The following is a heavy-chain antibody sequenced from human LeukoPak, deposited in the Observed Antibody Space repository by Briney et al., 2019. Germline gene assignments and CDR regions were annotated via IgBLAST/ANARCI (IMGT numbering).Heavy chain of an antibody. J-gene: IGHJ3*02. V-gene: IGHV1-46*01. CDR2: INPSGGST. D-gene: IGHD3-9*01. Sequence: GASVKVSCKASGYTFTSYYMHWVRQAPGQGLEWMGIINPSGGSTSYAQKFQGRVTMTRDTSTSTVYMELSSLRSEDTAVYYCARDYGILTDNDAFDIWGQGTMVTVSS. CDR1: GYTFTSYY. CDR3: ARDYGILTDNDAFDI.